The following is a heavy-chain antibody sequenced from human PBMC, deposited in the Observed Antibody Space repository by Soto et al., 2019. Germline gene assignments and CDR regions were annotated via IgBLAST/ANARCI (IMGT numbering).Heavy chain of an antibody. D-gene: IGHD3-3*01. CDR1: GGSISSGDYY. CDR3: ARWWSGSRQGFDP. CDR2: IYYSGST. J-gene: IGHJ5*02. V-gene: IGHV4-31*03. Sequence: QVQLQESGPGLVKPSQTLSLTCTVSGGSISSGDYYWSWIRQHPGKGLEWIGYIYYSGSTYYNPSIKSRVTXSXDXSKNQFSLKLSSVTAADTAVYYCARWWSGSRQGFDPWGQGTLVTVSS.